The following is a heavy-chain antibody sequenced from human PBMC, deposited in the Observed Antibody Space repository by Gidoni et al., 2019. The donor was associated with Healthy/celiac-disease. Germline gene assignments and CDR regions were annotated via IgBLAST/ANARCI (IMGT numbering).Heavy chain of an antibody. CDR3: ARDKPLWGGKDV. CDR1: GFTFSSYS. D-gene: IGHD3-10*01. CDR2: ISSSSSYI. V-gene: IGHV3-21*01. Sequence: EVQLVESGGGLVKPGGSLRLSCAAPGFTFSSYSMNWVRQAPGKGLEWVSSISSSSSYIYYADSVKGRFTISRDNAKNSLYLQMNSLRAEDTAVYYCARDKPLWGGKDVWGQGTTVTVSS. J-gene: IGHJ6*02.